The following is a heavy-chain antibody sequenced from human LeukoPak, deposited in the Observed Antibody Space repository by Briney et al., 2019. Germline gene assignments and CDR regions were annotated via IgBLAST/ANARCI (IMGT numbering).Heavy chain of an antibody. CDR2: INPSGGST. CDR1: GYTFTSYY. D-gene: IGHD3-22*01. Sequence: ASVKVSCKASGYTFTSYYMHWVRQAPGQGLEWTGIINPSGGSTSYAQKFQGRVTMTRDTSTSTVYMELSSLRSEDTAVYYCARNYYDGSGYYSGLDYWGQGTLVTVSS. J-gene: IGHJ4*02. V-gene: IGHV1-46*01. CDR3: ARNYYDGSGYYSGLDY.